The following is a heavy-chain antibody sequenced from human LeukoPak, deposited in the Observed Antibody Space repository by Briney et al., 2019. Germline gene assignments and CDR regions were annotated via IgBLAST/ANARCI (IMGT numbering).Heavy chain of an antibody. CDR2: ISAYNGNT. J-gene: IGHJ4*02. Sequence: ASVKVSCKASGYTFTSYGISWVRQSPGQGLEWMGWISAYNGNTNYAQKLQGRVTMTTDTSTSTAYMELRSLRSDDTAVYYCARDTKGIAALTLDYWGQGTLVTVSS. CDR3: ARDTKGIAALTLDY. D-gene: IGHD6-13*01. V-gene: IGHV1-18*01. CDR1: GYTFTSYG.